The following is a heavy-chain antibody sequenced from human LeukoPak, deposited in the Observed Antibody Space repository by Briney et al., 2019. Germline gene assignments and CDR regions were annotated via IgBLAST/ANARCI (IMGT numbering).Heavy chain of an antibody. J-gene: IGHJ4*02. V-gene: IGHV3-74*01. CDR2: INSDGSST. CDR1: GFTFSSYW. D-gene: IGHD3-3*01. Sequence: PGGSLRLSCAASGFTFSSYWMHWVRQAPGKGLVWVSRINSDGSSTTYADSVKARFTISRDNAKNTLYLQMNSLRAEDTAVYYCARVEPIRLLVDYWGQGTLVTVSS. CDR3: ARVEPIRLLVDY.